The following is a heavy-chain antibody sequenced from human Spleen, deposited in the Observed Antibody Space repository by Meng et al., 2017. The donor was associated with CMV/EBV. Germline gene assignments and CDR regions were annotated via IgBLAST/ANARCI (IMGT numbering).Heavy chain of an antibody. D-gene: IGHD3-3*01. CDR2: MSCDSGTI. V-gene: IGHV3-9*01. J-gene: IGHJ4*02. CDR1: EFTFDDYA. Sequence: GGSLRLSCAASEFTFDDYAMHWVRQAPGRGLDWVSGMSCDSGTIDCLDSLKGRLTVSRDNSKNTLYLQMSSLRSEDTAVYHCAKGLSNYDSWGGCDSWGQGALVTVSS. CDR3: AKGLSNYDSWGGCDS.